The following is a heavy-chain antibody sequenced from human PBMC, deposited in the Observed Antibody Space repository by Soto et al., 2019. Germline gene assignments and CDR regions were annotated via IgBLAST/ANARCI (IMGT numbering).Heavy chain of an antibody. CDR2: ISSSSSTI. CDR1: GFTFSRYS. Sequence: EVQLVESGGGLVQPGGSLRLYCAASGFTFSRYSMNWVRQAPGKGLEWVSYISSSSSTIYYADSVKGRFTISRDNAKNSLYLQMNSLRAEDTAVYYCARHPERIAEIGWFDPWGQGTLVTVSS. V-gene: IGHV3-48*01. D-gene: IGHD6-13*01. J-gene: IGHJ5*02. CDR3: ARHPERIAEIGWFDP.